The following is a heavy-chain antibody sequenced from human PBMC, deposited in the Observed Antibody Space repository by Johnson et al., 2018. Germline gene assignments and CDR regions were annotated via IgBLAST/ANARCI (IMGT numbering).Heavy chain of an antibody. CDR2: IYSGGST. Sequence: EVQLVESGGGLVQPGGSLRLSCAASGFTVRSNYMSWVRQAPGKGLEWVPVIYSGGSTYYADSVKGLFTISRDNSKNTLYLQMTSLRAEDTAVYYCASLIVGATGPQGHDAFDIWGQGTMVTVSS. V-gene: IGHV3-66*02. CDR1: GFTVRSNY. D-gene: IGHD1-26*01. J-gene: IGHJ3*02. CDR3: ASLIVGATGPQGHDAFDI.